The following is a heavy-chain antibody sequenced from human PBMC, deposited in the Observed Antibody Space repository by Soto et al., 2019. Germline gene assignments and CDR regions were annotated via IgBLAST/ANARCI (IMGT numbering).Heavy chain of an antibody. V-gene: IGHV4-59*01. D-gene: IGHD1-20*01. CDR1: GGTISSYY. Sequence: SETLSLTCTVSGGTISSYYWSWIRQPPGKGLEWIGYIYYSGITNYNPSLKSRVTISVDTSKNQFSLKLSSVTAADTAVYYCARYKSNYYYGMDVWGQGTTVTVS. CDR2: IYYSGIT. CDR3: ARYKSNYYYGMDV. J-gene: IGHJ6*02.